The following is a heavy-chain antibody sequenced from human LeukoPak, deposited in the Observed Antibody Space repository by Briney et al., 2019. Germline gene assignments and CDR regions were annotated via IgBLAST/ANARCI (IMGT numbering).Heavy chain of an antibody. J-gene: IGHJ5*02. Sequence: SETLSLTCTVSGGSISSYYWSWIRQPPGKGLEWIGYIYYSGSTYYNPSLKSRVTISVDTSKNQFSLKLSSVTAADTAVYYCARDGKAGDSLNWFDPWGQGTLVTVSS. D-gene: IGHD4-17*01. CDR1: GGSISSYY. V-gene: IGHV4-59*12. CDR2: IYYSGST. CDR3: ARDGKAGDSLNWFDP.